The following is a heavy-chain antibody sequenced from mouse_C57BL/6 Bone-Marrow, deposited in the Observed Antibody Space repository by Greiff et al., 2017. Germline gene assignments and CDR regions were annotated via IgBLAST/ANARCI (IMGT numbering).Heavy chain of an antibody. CDR1: GFNIKDDY. D-gene: IGHD1-1*01. CDR2: IDPENGDT. V-gene: IGHV14-4*01. J-gene: IGHJ2*01. Sequence: VQLQQSGAELVRPGASVKLSCTASGFNIKDDYMHWVKQRPEQGLEWIGWIDPENGDTEYASKFKGKATITADTSSNTAYLQLSSLTAEDTAVYYGATAYYGRSYWGQGTTLTVSS. CDR3: ATAYYGRSY.